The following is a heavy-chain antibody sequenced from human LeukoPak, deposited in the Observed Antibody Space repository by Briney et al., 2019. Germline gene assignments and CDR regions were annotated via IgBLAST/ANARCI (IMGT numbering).Heavy chain of an antibody. CDR1: GYTFTSYG. J-gene: IGHJ4*02. Sequence: ASVKVSCKASGYTFTSYGISWVRQAPGQGLEWMGWISAYNGNTNYAQKLQGRVTMTTDTSTSTAYMELRSLRSDDTAVYYCARGRITIFGVVTHFDYWGQGTLVTVSS. D-gene: IGHD3-3*01. V-gene: IGHV1-18*01. CDR2: ISAYNGNT. CDR3: ARGRITIFGVVTHFDY.